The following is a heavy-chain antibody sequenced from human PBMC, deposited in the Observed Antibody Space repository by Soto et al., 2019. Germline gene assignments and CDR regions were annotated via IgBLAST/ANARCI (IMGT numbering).Heavy chain of an antibody. V-gene: IGHV1-69*06. Sequence: QVQLVQSGAEVKKPGSSVKVSCKASGGTFSKYGISWVRQAPGQGLEWMGGIIPMFGTPNYAQRFQGRVTITADKSTSTASMEVSNLKSDDTAVYYFARGWETVGSTTAFAYCGQGTLVTVSS. CDR1: GGTFSKYG. CDR3: ARGWETVGSTTAFAY. D-gene: IGHD1-26*01. CDR2: IIPMFGTP. J-gene: IGHJ4*02.